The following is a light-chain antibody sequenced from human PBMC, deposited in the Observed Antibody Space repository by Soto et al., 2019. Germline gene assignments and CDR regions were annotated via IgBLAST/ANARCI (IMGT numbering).Light chain of an antibody. CDR1: SSDVGGYNY. CDR3: SSYTSSSTLL. J-gene: IGLJ2*01. CDR2: EVS. V-gene: IGLV2-14*01. Sequence: QSVLAQPASVSGSPGQSITISCTGTSSDVGGYNYASWYQQHPGKVPKLMIYEVSNRPSGVSNRFSGSKSGNTASLTISGLQAEDEADYYCSSYTSSSTLLFGGGTKVTVL.